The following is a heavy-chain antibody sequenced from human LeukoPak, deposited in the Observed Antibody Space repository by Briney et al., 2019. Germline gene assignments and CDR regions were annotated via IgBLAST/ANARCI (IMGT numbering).Heavy chain of an antibody. CDR2: IRYDGSNK. CDR1: AFTFSRYG. J-gene: IGHJ4*02. Sequence: GGSLRLSCAASAFTFSRYGMHWVRQAPGKGLEWVAFIRYDGSNKYYADSVKGRFTISRDNSKNTLYLQMNSLGAEDTAVYYCAKEIWPTVTTPGWTYFDYWGQGALVTVSS. V-gene: IGHV3-30*02. D-gene: IGHD4-17*01. CDR3: AKEIWPTVTTPGWTYFDY.